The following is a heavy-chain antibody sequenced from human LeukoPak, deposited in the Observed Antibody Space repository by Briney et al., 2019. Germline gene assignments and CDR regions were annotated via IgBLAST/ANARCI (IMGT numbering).Heavy chain of an antibody. D-gene: IGHD2-15*01. J-gene: IGHJ4*02. Sequence: GSLRLSCAASGFTFSSYAMSWVRQAPGKGLEWVSAISGSGGSTYYADSVKGRFTISRDNSKNTLYLQMNSLRAEDTAVYYCAKDSPVPTRRCSGGSCATGYWGQGTLVTVSS. V-gene: IGHV3-23*01. CDR3: AKDSPVPTRRCSGGSCATGY. CDR1: GFTFSSYA. CDR2: ISGSGGST.